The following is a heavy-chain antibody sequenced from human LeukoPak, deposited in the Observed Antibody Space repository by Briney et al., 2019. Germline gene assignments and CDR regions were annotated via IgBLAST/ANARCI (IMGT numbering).Heavy chain of an antibody. CDR2: ISAYNGNT. J-gene: IGHJ4*02. CDR3: ASGYYDSSPSDGLDY. V-gene: IGHV1-18*01. CDR1: GYTFTSYG. Sequence: ASVKVSCKASGYTFTSYGISWVRQAPGQGLEWMGWISAYNGNTNYAQKLQGRVTMTTDTSTSTAYMELRSLRSDDTAVYYCASGYYDSSPSDGLDYWGQGTLVTVSS. D-gene: IGHD3-22*01.